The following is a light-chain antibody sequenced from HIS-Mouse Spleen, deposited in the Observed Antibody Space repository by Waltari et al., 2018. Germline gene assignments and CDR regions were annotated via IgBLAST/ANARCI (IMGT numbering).Light chain of an antibody. CDR3: CSYAGSSTNWV. CDR1: SSDVGSYNL. V-gene: IGLV2-23*01. CDR2: EGS. Sequence: QSALTQPASVSGSPGQSITISCTGTSSDVGSYNLVSWYQQHPGKAPKLMIYEGSKRPSGVYNRYSGSKSGKTASLTISGLQAEDEADYYCCSYAGSSTNWVFGGGTKLTVL. J-gene: IGLJ3*02.